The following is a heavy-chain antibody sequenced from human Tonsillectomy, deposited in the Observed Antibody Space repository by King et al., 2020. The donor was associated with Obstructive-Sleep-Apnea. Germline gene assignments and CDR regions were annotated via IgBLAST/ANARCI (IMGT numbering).Heavy chain of an antibody. J-gene: IGHJ5*02. D-gene: IGHD3-22*01. Sequence: QLQESGPGLVKPSEPLSLTCTVSGGSISNYCWSWIRQPPGKELAWIGYIFSSGSTDYNPSLKSRVTMSVDTSKNQFSLRLSSVTAADTAVYYCARLSDYDSPPDWFDPWGQGILVTVSS. CDR1: GGSISNYC. CDR2: IFSSGST. CDR3: ARLSDYDSPPDWFDP. V-gene: IGHV4-59*08.